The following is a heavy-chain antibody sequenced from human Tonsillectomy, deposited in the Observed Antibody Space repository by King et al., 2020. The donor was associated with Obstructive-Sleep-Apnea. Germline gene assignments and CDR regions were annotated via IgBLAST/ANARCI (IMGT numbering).Heavy chain of an antibody. J-gene: IGHJ4*02. CDR1: GYTFTGYY. CDR2: ISPNRGAT. V-gene: IGHV1-2*02. CDR3: ARDMSAYDSTSPAY. Sequence: QLVQSGAEVKKPGASVKVSCKASGYTFTGYYIHLVRQAPGQGLERMGWISPNRGATKYAQKFQGRVTMTRDTSISTAYIDLTRLRSDDTAIYYCARDMSAYDSTSPAYWGQGTLVTVSS. D-gene: IGHD3-10*01.